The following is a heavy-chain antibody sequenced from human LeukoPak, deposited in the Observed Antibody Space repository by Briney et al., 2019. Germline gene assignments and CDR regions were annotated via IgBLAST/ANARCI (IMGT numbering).Heavy chain of an antibody. D-gene: IGHD3-16*01. CDR1: GFAFSTQT. J-gene: IGHJ4*02. CDR2: IGRTGIDI. V-gene: IGHV3-21*01. CDR3: VMNDSRGY. Sequence: PGGSLRLSCAASGFAFSTQTMNWVRQAPGKGLEWVSSIGRTGIDIYHADSLKGRFSISRDNAKNSLYLQINSLRAEDTAVYYCVMNDSRGYWGQGTLVTVSS.